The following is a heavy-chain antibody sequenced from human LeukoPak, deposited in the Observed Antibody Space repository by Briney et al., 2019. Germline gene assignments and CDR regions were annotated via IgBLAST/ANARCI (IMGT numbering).Heavy chain of an antibody. D-gene: IGHD5-24*01. CDR1: GFTFSSYD. V-gene: IGHV3-30-3*01. Sequence: GGSLRLSCAASGFTFSSYDMHWVRQAPGKGLEWVAVISYDGSNKYYADSVKGRFTISRDNSKNTLYLQMNSLRAEDTAVYYCAREPLEMAIKGGAFDIWGQGTMVTVSS. CDR2: ISYDGSNK. J-gene: IGHJ3*02. CDR3: AREPLEMAIKGGAFDI.